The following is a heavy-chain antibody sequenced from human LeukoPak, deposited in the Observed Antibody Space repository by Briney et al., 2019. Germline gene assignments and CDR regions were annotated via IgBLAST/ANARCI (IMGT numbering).Heavy chain of an antibody. CDR1: GGSFSGYY. V-gene: IGHV4-34*01. CDR2: INHSGST. J-gene: IGHJ4*02. CDR3: ARGGNSGSYYGH. D-gene: IGHD1-26*01. Sequence: SETLSLTCAVYGGSFSGYYWSWLRQPPGKGLEWIGEINHSGSTNYNPSLKSRVTISVDTSKNQFSLKLSSVTAADTAVYYCARGGNSGSYYGHWGQGTLVTVSP.